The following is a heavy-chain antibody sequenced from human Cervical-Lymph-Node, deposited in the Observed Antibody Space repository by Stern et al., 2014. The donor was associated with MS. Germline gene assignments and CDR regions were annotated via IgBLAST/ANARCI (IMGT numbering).Heavy chain of an antibody. J-gene: IGHJ5*02. CDR1: GGTLISYP. CDR3: ARHLGSHESGWFDP. CDR2: IMPILGTS. Sequence: QVQLVQSGAEVKKPGSSVKVSCQASGGTLISYPISWVRQAPGQGLERLGGIMPILGTSNYAHKFQGRVTITADESTTTIYMEWRSLKSEDTAVYYCARHLGSHESGWFDPWGQGTLVTVSA. V-gene: IGHV1-69*12. D-gene: IGHD1-26*01.